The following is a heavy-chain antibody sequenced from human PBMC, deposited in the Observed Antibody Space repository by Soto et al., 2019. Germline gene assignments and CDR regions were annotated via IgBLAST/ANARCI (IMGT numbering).Heavy chain of an antibody. Sequence: EVQLLESEGGLVQPGGSLRLSCAASGFTFSSYAMSWVRQAPGKGLEWVSAISGSGGSTYYADSVKGRFTISRDNSKNTLYLQMNSLRAEDTAVYYCAKLTDCGLCGMDVWGQGTTVTVSS. CDR3: AKLTDCGLCGMDV. CDR2: ISGSGGST. J-gene: IGHJ6*02. D-gene: IGHD3-16*01. V-gene: IGHV3-23*01. CDR1: GFTFSSYA.